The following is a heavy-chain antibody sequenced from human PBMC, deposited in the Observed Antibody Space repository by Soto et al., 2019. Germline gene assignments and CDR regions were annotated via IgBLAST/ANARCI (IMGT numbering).Heavy chain of an antibody. CDR2: ISGSGGST. Sequence: GGSLRLSCAASGFTFSSYVMNWVRQAPGKGLEWVSGISGSGGSTYYADSVKGRFTISRDNSKDTVYLQMNSLRAEDTAVYYCAMEAGYCSGGSCPLDYWGQGTLVTVSS. V-gene: IGHV3-23*01. D-gene: IGHD2-15*01. CDR3: AMEAGYCSGGSCPLDY. CDR1: GFTFSSYV. J-gene: IGHJ4*02.